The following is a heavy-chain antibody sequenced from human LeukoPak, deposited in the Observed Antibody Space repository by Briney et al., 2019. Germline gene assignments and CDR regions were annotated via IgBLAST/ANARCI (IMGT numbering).Heavy chain of an antibody. CDR2: IDHSGTT. V-gene: IGHV4-34*01. CDR1: GGSFSGYY. Sequence: PSETLSLTCAVYGGSFSGYYWSWIRQPPGKGLEWIGEIDHSGTTNYNPSLKSRVTISLDTSKNQFSLILSSVTAAGTAVYYCAKAPYLSSGSWGQGTMVTVSS. CDR3: AKAPYLSSGS. D-gene: IGHD3-22*01. J-gene: IGHJ3*01.